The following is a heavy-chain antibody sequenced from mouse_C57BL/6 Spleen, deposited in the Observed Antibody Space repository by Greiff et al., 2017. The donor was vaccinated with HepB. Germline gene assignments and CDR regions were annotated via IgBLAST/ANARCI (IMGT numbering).Heavy chain of an antibody. CDR3: TRGVLRYDWYFDV. CDR1: GYTFTDYE. J-gene: IGHJ1*03. V-gene: IGHV1-15*01. D-gene: IGHD1-1*01. Sequence: VQLQESGAELVRPGASVTLSCKASGYTFTDYEMHWVKQTPVHGLEWIGAIDPETGGTAYNQKFKGKAILTADKSSSTAYMELRSLTSEDSAVYYCTRGVLRYDWYFDVWGTGTTVTVSS. CDR2: IDPETGGT.